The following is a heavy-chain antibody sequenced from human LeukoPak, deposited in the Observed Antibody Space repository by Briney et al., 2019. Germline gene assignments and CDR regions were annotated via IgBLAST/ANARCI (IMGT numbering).Heavy chain of an antibody. CDR3: AREVLGATMDY. CDR2: IYYSGST. CDR1: GGSISSGSYY. Sequence: PSETLSLTCTVSGGSISSGSYYWGWIRQPPGKGLEWIGSIYYSGSTYYNPSLKSRVTISVDTSKNQFSLKLSSVTAADTAVYYCAREVLGATMDYWGQGTLVTVSS. V-gene: IGHV4-39*02. D-gene: IGHD1-26*01. J-gene: IGHJ4*02.